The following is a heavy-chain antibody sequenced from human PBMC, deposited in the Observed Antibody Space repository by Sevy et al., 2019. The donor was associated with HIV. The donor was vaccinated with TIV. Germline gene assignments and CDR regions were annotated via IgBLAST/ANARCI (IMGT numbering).Heavy chain of an antibody. Sequence: GGSLRLSCAASGFTFSSYAMHWVRQAPGKGLEWVAVISYDGSNKYYADSVKGRFTISRDNSKNTLYLQMNSLRAEDTAVYYCARDLGIPVAGTTGGYYFDYWGQGTLVTVSS. D-gene: IGHD6-19*01. V-gene: IGHV3-30-3*01. CDR3: ARDLGIPVAGTTGGYYFDY. CDR2: ISYDGSNK. J-gene: IGHJ4*02. CDR1: GFTFSSYA.